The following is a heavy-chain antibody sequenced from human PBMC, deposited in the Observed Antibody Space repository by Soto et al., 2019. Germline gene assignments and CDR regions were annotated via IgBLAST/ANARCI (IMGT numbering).Heavy chain of an antibody. CDR3: ARVGVIFGVVIVQGNNDY. Sequence: ASVKVSCKASGYTFTSYGISWVRQAPGQGLEWMGWISAYNGNTNYAQELQGRVTMTTDTSTSTAYMELRSLRSDDTAVYYCARVGVIFGVVIVQGNNDYWGQGTLVTVSS. J-gene: IGHJ4*02. V-gene: IGHV1-18*01. CDR2: ISAYNGNT. CDR1: GYTFTSYG. D-gene: IGHD3-3*01.